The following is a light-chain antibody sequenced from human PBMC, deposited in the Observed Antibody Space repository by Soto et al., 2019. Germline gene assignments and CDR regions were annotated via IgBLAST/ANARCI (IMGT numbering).Light chain of an antibody. V-gene: IGKV3-15*01. Sequence: EIVMTQSPATLSVSPGERATLSCRASQSVSNNLAWYQQKPGQAPGLLIYGASTRATGIPARFSGSGSRTEFTLTISSLQSEDFAVYYCQQYNNWPQTFGQGTKVDIK. CDR2: GAS. CDR3: QQYNNWPQT. CDR1: QSVSNN. J-gene: IGKJ1*01.